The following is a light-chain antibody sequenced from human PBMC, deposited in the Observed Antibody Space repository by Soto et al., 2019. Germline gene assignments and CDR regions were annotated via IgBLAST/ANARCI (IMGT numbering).Light chain of an antibody. Sequence: IVMTQSPATLSVSPWERATLSCRASQSVRSNLAWYQQKPGQSPRLLIYGASTRTTGIPARFSGSGSGTQFTLTISSLQSEDFATYYCQQYESLPLTFGQGTRLEIK. V-gene: IGKV3-15*01. CDR3: QQYESLPLT. CDR1: QSVRSN. J-gene: IGKJ5*01. CDR2: GAS.